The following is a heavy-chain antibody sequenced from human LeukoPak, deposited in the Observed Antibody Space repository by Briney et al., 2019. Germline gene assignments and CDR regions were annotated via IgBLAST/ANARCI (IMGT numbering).Heavy chain of an antibody. Sequence: GGSLRLSCAASGFTFSSYGMHWVRQAPGKGLEWVAFIRYDGSNKYYADSVKGRFTISRDNSKNSLYPQMNSLRAEDTAVYYCARDGNSGYDPDALDIWGQGTMVTVSS. CDR3: ARDGNSGYDPDALDI. CDR2: IRYDGSNK. J-gene: IGHJ3*02. CDR1: GFTFSSYG. V-gene: IGHV3-30*02. D-gene: IGHD5-12*01.